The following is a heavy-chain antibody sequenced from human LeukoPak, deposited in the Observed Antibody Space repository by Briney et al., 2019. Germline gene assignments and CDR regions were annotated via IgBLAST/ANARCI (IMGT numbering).Heavy chain of an antibody. CDR3: APGGAYGSGTWFDP. J-gene: IGHJ5*02. D-gene: IGHD3-10*01. Sequence: PGGSLRLSCAASGFTFSSHAMSWVRQAPGKGLEWVSVISASAGSTYYADSVKGRFTISRDNSKNTVSLQMSSLRAEDTALYYCAPGGAYGSGTWFDPWGQGTLVSVSS. CDR1: GFTFSSHA. CDR2: ISASAGST. V-gene: IGHV3-23*01.